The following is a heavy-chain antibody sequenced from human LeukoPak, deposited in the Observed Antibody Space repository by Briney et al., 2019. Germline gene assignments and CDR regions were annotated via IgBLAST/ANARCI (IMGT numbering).Heavy chain of an antibody. V-gene: IGHV3-48*01. CDR2: ISSSSSTI. CDR1: GFTFSSYD. Sequence: GGSLRLSCAASGFTFSSYDMNWVRQAPGKGLEWVSYISSSSSTIYYADSVKGRFTISRDNAKDSLFLQMNSLRAEDTAVYYCAKDPKANYYDSSFDYWGQGTLVTVSS. J-gene: IGHJ4*02. D-gene: IGHD3-22*01. CDR3: AKDPKANYYDSSFDY.